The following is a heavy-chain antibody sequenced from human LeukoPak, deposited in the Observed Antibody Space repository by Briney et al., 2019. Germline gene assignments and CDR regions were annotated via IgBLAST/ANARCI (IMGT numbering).Heavy chain of an antibody. J-gene: IGHJ5*02. CDR3: ARDLAAAGSFDP. D-gene: IGHD6-13*01. CDR1: NDSITSGAYY. Sequence: SETLSLTCTVSNDSITSGAYYWTWIRQHPGKGLEWIGYIYYSGSTYYNPSLKSRISMSVDTSKNQFSLKLNSVTAADTAVYYCARDLAAAGSFDPWGQGTLVTVSS. CDR2: IYYSGST. V-gene: IGHV4-31*03.